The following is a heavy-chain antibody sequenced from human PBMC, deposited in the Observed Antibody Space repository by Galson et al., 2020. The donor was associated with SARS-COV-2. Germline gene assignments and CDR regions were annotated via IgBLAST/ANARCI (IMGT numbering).Heavy chain of an antibody. Sequence: ASVKVSCKASGYTFTSYGISWVRQAPGQGLEWMGWNSAYNGNTNYAQKLQGRVTMTTDTSTSTAYMELRSLRSDDTAVYYCARNSYYDFWSGYLSNNWFDPWGQGTLVTVSS. CDR1: GYTFTSYG. J-gene: IGHJ5*02. D-gene: IGHD3-3*01. CDR2: NSAYNGNT. CDR3: ARNSYYDFWSGYLSNNWFDP. V-gene: IGHV1-18*04.